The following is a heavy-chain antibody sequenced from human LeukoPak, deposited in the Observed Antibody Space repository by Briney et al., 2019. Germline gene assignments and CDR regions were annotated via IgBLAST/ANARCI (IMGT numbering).Heavy chain of an antibody. D-gene: IGHD6-13*01. J-gene: IGHJ3*02. V-gene: IGHV5-51*01. CDR3: ARCVSIAAAPDAFDI. Sequence: GESLKISCKGSGYSFTSYWIGWVRQMPGKGLEWMGTIYPGDSDTRYSPSFQGQVTISADKSISTAYLQWSSLKASDTAMYYCARCVSIAAAPDAFDIWGQGTMVTVSS. CDR1: GYSFTSYW. CDR2: IYPGDSDT.